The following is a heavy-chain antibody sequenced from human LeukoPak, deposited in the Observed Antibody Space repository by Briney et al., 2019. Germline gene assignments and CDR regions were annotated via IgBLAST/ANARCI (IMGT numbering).Heavy chain of an antibody. CDR3: ARDRGYVMDV. CDR2: INGDGSST. CDR1: GFTFSSYW. D-gene: IGHD5-24*01. V-gene: IGHV3-74*01. Sequence: PGGSLRLSCAASGFTFSSYWMHWVRQAPGKGLVWVSRINGDGSSTSYADSVKGRFTISRDNAKNTLYLQVNSLRAEDTAVYYCARDRGYVMDVWGQGTTVTVSS. J-gene: IGHJ6*02.